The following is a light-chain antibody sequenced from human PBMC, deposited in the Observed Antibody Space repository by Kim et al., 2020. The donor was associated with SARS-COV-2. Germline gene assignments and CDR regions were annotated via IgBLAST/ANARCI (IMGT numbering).Light chain of an antibody. CDR1: QHVGSS. V-gene: IGKV1-9*01. Sequence: GDRVTITCRASQHVGSSLAWYQQTPGKAPKLLIYGASHLQTGVPPRFSASASGTDFTLTISSLQPEDFATYSCQQLHISPYSFGQGTKL. J-gene: IGKJ2*01. CDR3: QQLHISPYS. CDR2: GAS.